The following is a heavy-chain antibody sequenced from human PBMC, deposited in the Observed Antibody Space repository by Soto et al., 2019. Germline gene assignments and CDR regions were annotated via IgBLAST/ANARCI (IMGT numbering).Heavy chain of an antibody. D-gene: IGHD3-22*01. CDR2: IHYSGAT. J-gene: IGHJ6*02. V-gene: IGHV4-31*03. Sequence: SETLSLTCTVSGGSISTSFYYWSWIRQVPGKGPEWMGYIHYSGATHYNPSLKSRLTISLDTSKNQFSLRLSSVTAADTAVYFCARDRGHYLSAISRTYGMDVWGQGTTVTAP. CDR1: GGSISTSFYY. CDR3: ARDRGHYLSAISRTYGMDV.